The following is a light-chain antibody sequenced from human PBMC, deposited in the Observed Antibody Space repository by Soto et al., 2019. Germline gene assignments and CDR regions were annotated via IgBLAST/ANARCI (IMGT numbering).Light chain of an antibody. J-gene: IGLJ2*01. V-gene: IGLV2-8*01. Sequence: QSALSQPPSASGSRGQSVTISCSGISSDIRDSNYVSWYQQHPGKAPKLVVSEVTKRPSGVPDRFSGSRSGTTAFLTISGLQTEDEADYYCGSKAGSDKHVVFGGGTKLTVL. CDR2: EVT. CDR3: GSKAGSDKHVV. CDR1: SSDIRDSNY.